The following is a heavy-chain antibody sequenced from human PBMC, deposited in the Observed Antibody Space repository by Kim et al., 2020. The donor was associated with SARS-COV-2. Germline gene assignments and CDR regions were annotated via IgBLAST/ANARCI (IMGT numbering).Heavy chain of an antibody. J-gene: IGHJ6*02. CDR3: AKDIQYSIGSPAIYYYGMDV. Sequence: GRFTISRDNSKNTLYLQMKSLRAEDTAVYYCAKDIQYSIGSPAIYYYGMDVWGQGTTVTVSS. D-gene: IGHD5-18*01. V-gene: IGHV3-23*01.